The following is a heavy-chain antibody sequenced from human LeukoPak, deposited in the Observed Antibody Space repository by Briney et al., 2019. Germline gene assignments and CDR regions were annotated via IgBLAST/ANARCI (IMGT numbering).Heavy chain of an antibody. D-gene: IGHD6-25*01. CDR1: GFTFSSYW. J-gene: IGHJ1*01. V-gene: IGHV3-74*01. CDR2: INTDGSST. Sequence: GVSLRLSCAASGFTFSSYWMHWVRQVPGKGLVWVSHINTDGSSTTYADSVKGRFTISRDNAKNTLYLQMNSLRAEDTAVYYCAKDGNRPAAADFQHWGQGTLVTVSS. CDR3: AKDGNRPAAADFQH.